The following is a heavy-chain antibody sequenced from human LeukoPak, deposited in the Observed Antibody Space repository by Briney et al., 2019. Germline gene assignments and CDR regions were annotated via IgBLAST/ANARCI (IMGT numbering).Heavy chain of an antibody. J-gene: IGHJ4*02. CDR3: ARGESDY. CDR1: GGSFSGYY. V-gene: IGHV4-34*01. Sequence: SETLSLTCAVYGGSFSGYYWSWIRQPPGKGLEWIGEINHSGSTNYNPSLKCRVTISVDTSKNQFSLKLSSVTAADTAVYYCARGESDYWGQGTLVTVSS. CDR2: INHSGST.